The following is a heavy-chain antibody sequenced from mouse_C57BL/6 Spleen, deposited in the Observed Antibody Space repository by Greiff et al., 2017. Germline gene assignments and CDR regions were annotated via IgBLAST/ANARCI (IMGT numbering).Heavy chain of an antibody. V-gene: IGHV1-61*01. CDR2: IYPSDSET. CDR3: ARGAL. CDR1: GYTFTSYW. Sequence: QVQLQQPGAELVRPGSSVKLSCKASGYTFTSYWMDWVKQRPGQGLEWIGNIYPSDSETHYNPKFKDKATLTVDKSSSTSYRQLSSLTSEDSAVYYCARGALWGQGTSVTVSA. J-gene: IGHJ4*01.